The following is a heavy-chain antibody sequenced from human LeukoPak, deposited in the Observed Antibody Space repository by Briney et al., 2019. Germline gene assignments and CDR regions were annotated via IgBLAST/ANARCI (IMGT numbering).Heavy chain of an antibody. CDR3: TTEYYYGSGSYSLFDY. CDR2: IKSKTDGGTT. J-gene: IGHJ4*02. D-gene: IGHD3-10*01. CDR1: GFTFSNAW. V-gene: IGHV3-15*01. Sequence: GGSLRLSCAASGFTFSNAWMSWVRQAPGKGLEWVGRIKSKTDGGTTDYAAPVKGRFTISRDDSKNTLYLQMSSLKTEDTAVYYCTTEYYYGSGSYSLFDYWGQGTLVTVSS.